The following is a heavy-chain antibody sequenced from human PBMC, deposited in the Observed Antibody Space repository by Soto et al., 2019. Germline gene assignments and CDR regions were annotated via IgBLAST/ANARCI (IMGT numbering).Heavy chain of an antibody. CDR3: GRDPYSGARYYSDL. D-gene: IGHD1-26*01. Sequence: GGCWRLACATSGFTFRNYGTHWFRQAPGKGLEWVAVKWVFTSGGNEYYAESVKGRFAISRDDSKQTAYLEMKSLRAEDTAVYYCGRDPYSGARYYSDLWGQGTQVTVSS. CDR2: KWVFTSGGNE. J-gene: IGHJ4*02. CDR1: GFTFRNYG. V-gene: IGHV3-33*01.